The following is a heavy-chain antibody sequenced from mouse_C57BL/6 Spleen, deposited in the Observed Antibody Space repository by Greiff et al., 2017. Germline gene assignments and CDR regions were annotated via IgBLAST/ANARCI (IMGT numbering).Heavy chain of an antibody. D-gene: IGHD2-3*01. CDR2: IYPGNSDT. V-gene: IGHV1-5*01. CDR3: TRRWLLLGYFDV. CDR1: GYTFTSYW. Sequence: VHVKQSGTVLARPGASVKMSCKTSGYTFTSYWMHWVKQRPGQGLEWIGAIYPGNSDTSYNQKFKGKAKLTAVTSASTAYMELSSLTNEDSAVYYCTRRWLLLGYFDVWGTGTTVTVSS. J-gene: IGHJ1*03.